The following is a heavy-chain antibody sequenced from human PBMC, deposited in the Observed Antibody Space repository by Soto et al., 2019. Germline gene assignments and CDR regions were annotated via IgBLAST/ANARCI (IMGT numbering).Heavy chain of an antibody. CDR2: ISGSGGST. J-gene: IGHJ3*02. Sequence: EVQLLESGGGLVQPGGSLRLSCAASGFTFSSYAMSWVRQAPGKGLEWVSAISGSGGSTYYADSVKGRFTISRDNSKNTLYLQMNSLRAEDTAVYYCAKDRARITIFGVASPRNDAFDIWGQGTMVTVSS. D-gene: IGHD3-3*01. CDR3: AKDRARITIFGVASPRNDAFDI. V-gene: IGHV3-23*01. CDR1: GFTFSSYA.